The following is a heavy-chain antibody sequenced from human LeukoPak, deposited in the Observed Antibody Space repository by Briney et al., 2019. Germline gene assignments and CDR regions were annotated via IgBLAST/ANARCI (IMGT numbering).Heavy chain of an antibody. D-gene: IGHD1-7*01. CDR2: ISGSGTGT. J-gene: IGHJ4*02. V-gene: IGHV3-23*01. CDR1: GFTFSSSA. Sequence: GGSLRLSCAASGFTFSSSAMSWVRQASGKGLYWVSAISGSGTGTYYADSVKGRFTISRDNSKNTLYLQMNSLRAEDTAVYYCAKEGGTGTRFDYWGQGTLVTVSS. CDR3: AKEGGTGTRFDY.